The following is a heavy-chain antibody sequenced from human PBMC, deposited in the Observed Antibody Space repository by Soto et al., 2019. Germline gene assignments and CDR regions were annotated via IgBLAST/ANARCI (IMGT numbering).Heavy chain of an antibody. Sequence: SVKVSCKASGGTFSSYAISWVRQAPGQGLEWMGGIIPIFGTENYAQKFQGRVTITAEKYTSTAYMELSRLRSEDTAVYYCARNYDILGGYYYYGMDVWGQGTKVTV. V-gene: IGHV1-69*06. D-gene: IGHD3-9*01. CDR3: ARNYDILGGYYYYGMDV. CDR2: IIPIFGTE. J-gene: IGHJ6*02. CDR1: GGTFSSYA.